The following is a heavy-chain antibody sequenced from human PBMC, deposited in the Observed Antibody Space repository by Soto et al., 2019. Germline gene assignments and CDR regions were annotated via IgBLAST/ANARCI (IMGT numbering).Heavy chain of an antibody. J-gene: IGHJ6*03. CDR2: IYYSGST. Sequence: TSETLSLTCSVSGGSISGHYWSWVRQTPEKGLEWIGYIYYSGSTNYNPSLKSRVTISVDTSKNQFSLRLTSVTAADTAVYYCARGPYYDLIWNYYYMDVWGKGTTVTVSS. CDR1: GGSISGHY. CDR3: ARGPYYDLIWNYYYMDV. V-gene: IGHV4-59*08. D-gene: IGHD3-16*01.